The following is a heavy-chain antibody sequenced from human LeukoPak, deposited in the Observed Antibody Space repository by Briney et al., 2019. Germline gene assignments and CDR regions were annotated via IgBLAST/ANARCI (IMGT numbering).Heavy chain of an antibody. CDR3: ARYWSPYYYYMDV. CDR2: ISSIGSTI. J-gene: IGHJ6*03. D-gene: IGHD2-8*02. CDR1: GFTFSDYY. Sequence: PGGSLRLSWAASGFTFSDYYMSWLRQAPGRGRGWVSYISSIGSTIYYADSLKGRFTISRDNAKNSLYLQMNSLRAEDTAVYYCARYWSPYYYYMDVWGKGTTVTISS. V-gene: IGHV3-11*01.